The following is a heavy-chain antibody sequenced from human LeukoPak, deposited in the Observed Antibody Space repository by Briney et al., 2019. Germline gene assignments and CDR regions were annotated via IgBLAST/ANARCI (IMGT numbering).Heavy chain of an antibody. D-gene: IGHD6-6*01. CDR2: IYTSGST. Sequence: PSDTLSLTCTVSGGSISSYYWSWIRQPAGKGLEWIGRIYTSGSTNYNRSLKSRVTMSVDTSKNQFSLKLSSVTAADTAVYYCARVSSIAALDYWGQGTLVTVSS. CDR1: GGSISSYY. CDR3: ARVSSIAALDY. V-gene: IGHV4-4*07. J-gene: IGHJ4*02.